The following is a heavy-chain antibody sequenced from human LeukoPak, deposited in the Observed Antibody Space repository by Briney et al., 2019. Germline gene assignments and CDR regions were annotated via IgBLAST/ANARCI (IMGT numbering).Heavy chain of an antibody. J-gene: IGHJ4*02. Sequence: GGSLRLSCAASGFTFSSYAMSWVRQAPGKGLEWVSAISGSGGSTYYADSVKGRFTISRDNSKNTLYLQMNSLRAEDTAVYYCAKSFSVSVWRPSDYWGQGTLVTVSS. D-gene: IGHD5/OR15-5a*01. CDR3: AKSFSVSVWRPSDY. CDR1: GFTFSSYA. V-gene: IGHV3-23*01. CDR2: ISGSGGST.